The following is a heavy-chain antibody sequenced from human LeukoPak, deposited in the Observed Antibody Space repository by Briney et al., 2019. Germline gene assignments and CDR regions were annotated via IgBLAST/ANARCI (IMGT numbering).Heavy chain of an antibody. CDR1: GFTVSSNY. V-gene: IGHV3-66*01. CDR3: AREPYYTDV. Sequence: AGGSLRLSCGASGFTVSSNYMSWVRQAPGKGLEWVSVIYSGGSTYYADSVKGRFTISRDNSKNTLYLQMNSLRLEDTAMYYCAREPYYTDVWGKGTTVTVSS. J-gene: IGHJ6*03. D-gene: IGHD3-16*01. CDR2: IYSGGST.